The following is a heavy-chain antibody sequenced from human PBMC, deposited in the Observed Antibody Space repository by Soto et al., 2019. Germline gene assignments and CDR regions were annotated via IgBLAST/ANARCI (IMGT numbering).Heavy chain of an antibody. CDR2: FLPVFTTA. CDR3: ARDVVDVSRTTVRHGALDI. CDR1: DGSFNTYG. D-gene: IGHD4-17*01. J-gene: IGHJ3*02. V-gene: IGHV1-69*01. Sequence: QVQLVQSGAEVKKPGSSVKVSCKASDGSFNTYGVSWVRQAPGQGLEWMGGFLPVFTTAKYAQKFQGRVSITADESTYTAYMELSSLRSEDTAVYFCARDVVDVSRTTVRHGALDIWGQGTVVTVSS.